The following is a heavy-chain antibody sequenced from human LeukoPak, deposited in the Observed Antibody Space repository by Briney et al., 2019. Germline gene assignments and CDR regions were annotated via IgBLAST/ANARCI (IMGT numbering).Heavy chain of an antibody. CDR2: LSGSSNSI. V-gene: IGHV3-48*02. Sequence: GSLRLSCAASGFTFSSYAMSWVRQAPGKGLEWVSYLSGSSNSIYYSDSVKGRFTISRDNAKNSLYLQMNSLRDEDTAVYYCARDYRYYDSSGYYSFDYWGQGTLVTVSS. J-gene: IGHJ4*02. CDR1: GFTFSSYA. CDR3: ARDYRYYDSSGYYSFDY. D-gene: IGHD3-22*01.